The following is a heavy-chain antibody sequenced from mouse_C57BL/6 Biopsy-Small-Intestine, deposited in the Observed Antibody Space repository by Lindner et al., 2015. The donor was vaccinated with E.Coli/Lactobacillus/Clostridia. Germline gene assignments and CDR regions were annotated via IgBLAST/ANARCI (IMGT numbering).Heavy chain of an antibody. J-gene: IGHJ2*01. CDR3: ARNWDGSDY. Sequence: VQLQESGAELVKPGASVKISCKASGYAFSRYWMNWVKQRPGKGLEWIGQIYPGDGDTNYNGKFKGKATLTADKSSSTAYMQLNSLTSEDSAVYFCARNWDGSDYWGQGTTLTVSS. V-gene: IGHV1-80*01. CDR2: IYPGDGDT. D-gene: IGHD4-1*01. CDR1: GYAFSRYW.